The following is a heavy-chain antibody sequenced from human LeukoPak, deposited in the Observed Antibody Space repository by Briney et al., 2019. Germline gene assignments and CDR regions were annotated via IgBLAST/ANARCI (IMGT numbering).Heavy chain of an antibody. J-gene: IGHJ3*02. CDR2: ISSSSSYI. Sequence: GSLRLSCAASGFTFSSYSMNWVRQAPGKGLEWVSSISSSSSYIYYADSVKGRFTISRDNAKNSLYLQMNSLRAEDTAVYYCAKDLLPVPGLDAFDIWGQGTMVTVSS. CDR3: AKDLLPVPGLDAFDI. CDR1: GFTFSSYS. V-gene: IGHV3-21*04. D-gene: IGHD1-1*01.